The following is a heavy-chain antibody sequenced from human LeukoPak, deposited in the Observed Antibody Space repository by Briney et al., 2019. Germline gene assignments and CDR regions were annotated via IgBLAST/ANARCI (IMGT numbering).Heavy chain of an antibody. Sequence: PGGSLRLSCAASGFTFSSYEINWVRQAPGKGLEWVSYISSSSSSIYYVDSVKGRFTVSRDNAKNSLYLQMNSLRAEDTAVYYCARVGPYYYYGMDVWGQGTTVTVSS. D-gene: IGHD1-26*01. CDR2: ISSSSSSI. V-gene: IGHV3-48*03. J-gene: IGHJ6*02. CDR1: GFTFSSYE. CDR3: ARVGPYYYYGMDV.